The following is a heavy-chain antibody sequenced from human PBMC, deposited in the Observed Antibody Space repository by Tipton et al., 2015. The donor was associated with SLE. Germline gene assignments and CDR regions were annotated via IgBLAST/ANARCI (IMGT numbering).Heavy chain of an antibody. CDR2: ISSSSSYI. CDR1: GFTFSSYS. D-gene: IGHD6-13*01. CDR3: AGSRGSSSWYYFDY. J-gene: IGHJ4*02. Sequence: SLRLSCAASGFTFSSYSMNWVRQAPGKGLEWVSSISSSSSYIYYADSVKGRFTISRDNAKNSLYLQMNSLRAEDTAVYYCAGSRGSSSWYYFDYWGQGTLVTVSS. V-gene: IGHV3-21*01.